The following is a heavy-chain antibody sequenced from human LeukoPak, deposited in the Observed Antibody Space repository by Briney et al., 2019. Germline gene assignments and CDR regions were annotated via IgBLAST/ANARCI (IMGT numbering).Heavy chain of an antibody. CDR3: ARGSVEEQSVVVPAGYFDY. CDR1: DGSISSYY. J-gene: IGHJ4*02. CDR2: IYNSGST. D-gene: IGHD2-2*01. V-gene: IGHV4-59*01. Sequence: PSETLSLTCTVSDGSISSYYWSWIRQPPGKGLEWIGCIYNSGSTNYNPSLKSRVTISVDTSKNQFSLKLSSVTAADTAVYYCARGSVEEQSVVVPAGYFDYWGQGTLVTVSS.